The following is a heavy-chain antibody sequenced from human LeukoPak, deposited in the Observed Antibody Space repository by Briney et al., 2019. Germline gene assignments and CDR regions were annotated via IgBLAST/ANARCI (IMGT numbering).Heavy chain of an antibody. CDR1: GFTFSSYA. D-gene: IGHD3-3*01. Sequence: GGSLRLSCAASGFTFSSYAMSWVRQAPGKGLEWVSAISGSGGSTYYADSVKGRFTISRDNSKNTLYLQMNSLRAEDTAVYYCAKDRTQAYYDFWSGYYYFDYWGQGTLVTVSS. V-gene: IGHV3-23*01. CDR2: ISGSGGST. CDR3: AKDRTQAYYDFWSGYYYFDY. J-gene: IGHJ4*02.